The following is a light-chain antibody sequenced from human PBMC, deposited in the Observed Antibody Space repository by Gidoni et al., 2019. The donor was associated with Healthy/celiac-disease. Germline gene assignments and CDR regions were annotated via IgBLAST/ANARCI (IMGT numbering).Light chain of an antibody. CDR3: AAWDDSLNGHVV. J-gene: IGLJ2*01. V-gene: IGLV1-44*01. CDR1: SSNIGSNT. Sequence: QSVLTPPPSASGTPGQRVTISCSGSSSNIGSNTVNWYQQLPGTAPKPLSYSNNQRPSGVPDRFSGSKSGTSASLAISGLQSEDEADYYCAAWDDSLNGHVVFGGGTKLTVL. CDR2: SNN.